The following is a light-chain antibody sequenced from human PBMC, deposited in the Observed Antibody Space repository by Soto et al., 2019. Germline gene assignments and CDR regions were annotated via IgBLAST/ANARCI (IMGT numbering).Light chain of an antibody. CDR1: SSDVGGYNY. Sequence: QSALTQPASVSGSPGQSITISCTGTSSDVGGYNYVSWYQQHPGKAPKLMIYDVTYRPSGVSNRFSGSKSGNTASLTISGLQADDEADYYCSSYSSSSTVLFGGGTKLTVL. CDR2: DVT. J-gene: IGLJ2*01. V-gene: IGLV2-14*01. CDR3: SSYSSSSTVL.